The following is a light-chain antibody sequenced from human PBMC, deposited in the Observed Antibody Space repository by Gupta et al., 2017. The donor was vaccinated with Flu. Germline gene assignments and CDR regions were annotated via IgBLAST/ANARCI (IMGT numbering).Light chain of an antibody. CDR1: QGLVYSDGNTY. CDR3: MQGSHWPWA. Sequence: DVVMTQSPLSLPVTLGQPASISCRSSQGLVYSDGNTYFHWFQQRPGQSPRRLIYQVSHRESGGPDRFSGSGSGTEFTLKMSSVEAEDVGIYFCMQGSHWPWAFDQEGTAEIK. V-gene: IGKV2-30*01. J-gene: IGKJ1*01. CDR2: QVS.